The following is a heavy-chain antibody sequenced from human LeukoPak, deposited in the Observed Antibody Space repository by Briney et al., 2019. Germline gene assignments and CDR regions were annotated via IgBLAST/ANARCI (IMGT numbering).Heavy chain of an antibody. CDR3: AKDMASTMAGGNYFDY. CDR2: ISWNSGSI. Sequence: GGSLRLSCAASGFTFDDYAMHWVRQAPGKGLEWVSGISWNSGSICYADSVKGRFTISRDNAKNSLYLQMNSLRAEDMSLYYSAKDMASTMAGGNYFDYWGQGTLVTVSS. CDR1: GFTFDDYA. J-gene: IGHJ4*02. D-gene: IGHD6-19*01. V-gene: IGHV3-9*03.